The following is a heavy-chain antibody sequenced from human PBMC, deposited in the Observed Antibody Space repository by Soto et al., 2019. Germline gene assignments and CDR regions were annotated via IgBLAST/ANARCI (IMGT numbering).Heavy chain of an antibody. CDR3: AREGGVDRDTFDI. Sequence: QVQLVQSGAEVKKPGASVELSCRASGYTFTSHTIHWVRQAPGQQLEWMGWINAGNGNTKYSQKFQGRVITARDTSATTAYMELSDLRFADTAVYCCAREGGVDRDTFDIWGQGTMVTVSS. V-gene: IGHV1-3*01. CDR1: GYTFTSHT. D-gene: IGHD2-8*01. J-gene: IGHJ3*02. CDR2: INAGNGNT.